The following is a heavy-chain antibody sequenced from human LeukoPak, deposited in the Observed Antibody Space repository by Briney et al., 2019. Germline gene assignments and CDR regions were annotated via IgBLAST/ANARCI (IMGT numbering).Heavy chain of an antibody. CDR1: GGSISSGSYY. D-gene: IGHD2-8*01. Sequence: SQTLSLTCSVSGGSISSGSYYWSWIRQHPGKGLEWIGYIYYSGSTYYNPSLKSRVTISVDTPKNQFSLKLNSVTAADTAVYYCARLYDSFRAFDIWGQGTIITVSS. CDR2: IYYSGST. CDR3: ARLYDSFRAFDI. J-gene: IGHJ3*02. V-gene: IGHV4-31*03.